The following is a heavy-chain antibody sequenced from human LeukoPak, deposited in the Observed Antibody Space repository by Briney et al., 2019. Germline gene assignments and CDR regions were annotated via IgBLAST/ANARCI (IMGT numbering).Heavy chain of an antibody. V-gene: IGHV4-59*01. CDR1: GGSISSYY. Sequence: SETLSLTCTVSGGSISSYYWNWIRQPPGKRLEWIGDIYSSGSTNYNPSLKSRVTISLDTSENQFSLKLRSVTAADTAVYYCARDFSYYDSSGYYSGWFDPWGQGTLVTVSS. J-gene: IGHJ5*02. CDR2: IYSSGST. CDR3: ARDFSYYDSSGYYSGWFDP. D-gene: IGHD3-22*01.